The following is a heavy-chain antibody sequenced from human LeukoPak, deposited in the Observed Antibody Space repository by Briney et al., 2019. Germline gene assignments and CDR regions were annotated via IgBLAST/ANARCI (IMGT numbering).Heavy chain of an antibody. CDR2: ISYDGSNK. CDR3: AKSVTVAGFFDY. J-gene: IGHJ4*02. V-gene: IGHV3-30*18. Sequence: WGSLRLSCAASGFTFSSYGVHWVRQAPGKGLEWVAVISYDGSNKYYADSVKGRFTISRDHSKNTLYLQMNSLRAEDTAVYYCAKSVTVAGFFDYWGQGTMVTVSS. D-gene: IGHD6-19*01. CDR1: GFTFSSYG.